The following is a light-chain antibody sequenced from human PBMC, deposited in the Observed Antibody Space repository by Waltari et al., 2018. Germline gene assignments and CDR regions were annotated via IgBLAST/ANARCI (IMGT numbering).Light chain of an antibody. V-gene: IGLV2-23*01. J-gene: IGLJ3*02. Sequence: QSALTQPASVSGSPGQSITISCTGTSRDVGPYNLVSWYQQHPGKAPKLMIYEGSKRPSGVSNRFSGSKSGNTASLTISGLQAEDEADYYCCSYAGSSTLVFGGGTKLTVL. CDR3: CSYAGSSTLV. CDR1: SRDVGPYNL. CDR2: EGS.